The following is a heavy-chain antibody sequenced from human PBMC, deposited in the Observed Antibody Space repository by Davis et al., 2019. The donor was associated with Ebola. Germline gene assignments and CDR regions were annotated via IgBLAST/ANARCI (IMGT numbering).Heavy chain of an antibody. CDR2: ISAGGGNT. D-gene: IGHD3-10*01. Sequence: GSLRLSCAASGFTFSSYTMGWVRQAPGKGPEWVSTISAGGGNTYYTDSVKGRFTISRDNSKNTLYLQMSSLRAEDTAVYYCEDSSGYWGQGTLVTVSS. J-gene: IGHJ4*02. CDR1: GFTFSSYT. V-gene: IGHV3-23*01. CDR3: EDSSGY.